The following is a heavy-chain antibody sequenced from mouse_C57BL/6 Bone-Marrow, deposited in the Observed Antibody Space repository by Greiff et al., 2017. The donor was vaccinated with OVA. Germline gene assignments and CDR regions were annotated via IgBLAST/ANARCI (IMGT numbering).Heavy chain of an antibody. CDR2: IYPRSGNT. V-gene: IGHV1-81*01. CDR3: AIYYGYDSFAY. J-gene: IGHJ3*01. Sequence: VKLVESGAELARPGASVKLSCKASGYTFTSYGISWVKQRTGQGLEWIGEIYPRSGNTYYNEKFKGKATLTADKSSSTAYMELRSLTSEDSAVYFCAIYYGYDSFAYWGQGTLVTVSA. CDR1: GYTFTSYG. D-gene: IGHD2-2*01.